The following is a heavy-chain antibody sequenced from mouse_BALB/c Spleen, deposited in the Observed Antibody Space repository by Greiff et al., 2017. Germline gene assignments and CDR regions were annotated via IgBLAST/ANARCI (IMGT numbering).Heavy chain of an antibody. D-gene: IGHD2-4*01. V-gene: IGHV5-4*02. Sequence: EVQGVESGGGLVKPGGSLKLSCAASGFTFSDYYMYWVRQTPEKRLEWVATISDGGSYTYYPDSVKGRFTISRDNAKNNLYLQMSSLKSEDTAMYYCARVYYDYDSFAYWGQGTLVTVSA. J-gene: IGHJ3*01. CDR1: GFTFSDYY. CDR2: ISDGGSYT. CDR3: ARVYYDYDSFAY.